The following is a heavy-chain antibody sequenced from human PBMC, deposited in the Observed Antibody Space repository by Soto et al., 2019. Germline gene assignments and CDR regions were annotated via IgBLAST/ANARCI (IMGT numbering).Heavy chain of an antibody. CDR3: TTDSYSTIIIVRFDY. D-gene: IGHD2-8*01. CDR1: GFTFTNAW. CDR2: IKSKTDGGTT. Sequence: EVQLVESGGGLVKPGGSLRLSCAASGFTFTNAWINWVRQAPGKGLEWVGRIKSKTDGGTTDYAEPVKGRFDISRDDSNNMVYLQMNSLKIEDTAIYHCTTDSYSTIIIVRFDYWGHGTLVTVSP. V-gene: IGHV3-15*07. J-gene: IGHJ4*01.